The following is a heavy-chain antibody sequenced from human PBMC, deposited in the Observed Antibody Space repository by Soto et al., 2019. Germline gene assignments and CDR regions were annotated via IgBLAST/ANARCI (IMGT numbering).Heavy chain of an antibody. J-gene: IGHJ3*02. Sequence: PGGSLRLSCAASGFTFSSYGMHWVRQAPGKGLEWVAVISYDGSNKYYADSVKGRFTISRDNSKNTLYLQMNSLRAEDTAVYYCAKANDAFDIWGQGTMVTVSS. CDR3: AKANDAFDI. CDR2: ISYDGSNK. CDR1: GFTFSSYG. V-gene: IGHV3-30*18.